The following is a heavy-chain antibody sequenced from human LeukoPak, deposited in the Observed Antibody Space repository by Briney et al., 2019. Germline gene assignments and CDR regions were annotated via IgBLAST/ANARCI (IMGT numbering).Heavy chain of an antibody. D-gene: IGHD5-18*01. CDR2: ISSSGSTI. Sequence: GGSLRLSCAASGFTFSDYYMSWIRQAPGKGLDGVSYISSSGSTIYYADSVKGRFPISRANAKDSLSWQRTSLRAEDTAGYYCARDLLVDTAMELGFDPWGQGTLVTVSS. J-gene: IGHJ5*02. CDR3: ARDLLVDTAMELGFDP. CDR1: GFTFSDYY. V-gene: IGHV3-11*01.